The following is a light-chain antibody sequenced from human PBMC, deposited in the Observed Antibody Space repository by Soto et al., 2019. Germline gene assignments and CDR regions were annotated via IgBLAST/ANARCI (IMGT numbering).Light chain of an antibody. Sequence: VLTQSPGTLSLSPGERATLSCRASQSVSSSYLAWYQQRPGQAPRLLIYDASSRATGIPDRFSGSGSGTDFTLIISRLEPEDFAVYYCQQYGNSPVTFGQGTKVEIK. J-gene: IGKJ1*01. V-gene: IGKV3-20*01. CDR1: QSVSSSY. CDR2: DAS. CDR3: QQYGNSPVT.